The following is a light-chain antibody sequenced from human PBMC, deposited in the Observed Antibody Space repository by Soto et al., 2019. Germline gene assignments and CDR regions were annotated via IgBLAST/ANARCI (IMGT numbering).Light chain of an antibody. J-gene: IGKJ1*01. Sequence: EIVLTQSPATLSLSPGERAILSCRASQSVSSYLAWYQQKPGQAPRLLIYGASSRATGIPDRFSGSGSGTDFTLTISRLEPDDFATYYCQQYNSYSWTFGQGTKVDIK. CDR1: QSVSSY. CDR3: QQYNSYSWT. V-gene: IGKV3-11*01. CDR2: GAS.